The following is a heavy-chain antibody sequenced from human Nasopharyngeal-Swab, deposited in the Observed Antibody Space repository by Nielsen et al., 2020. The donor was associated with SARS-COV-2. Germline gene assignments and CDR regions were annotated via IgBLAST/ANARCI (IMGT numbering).Heavy chain of an antibody. CDR1: GFTFSTYW. CDR3: ASSGYSYGPLPDYYYYYGMDV. J-gene: IGHJ6*02. CDR2: IKEDGSEK. V-gene: IGHV3-7*01. D-gene: IGHD5-18*01. Sequence: GESLKISCAASGFTFSTYWMSWVRQAPGKGLEWVANIKEDGSEKDYVDSVKGRFTISRDNARNSLYLQMHSLRPDDTAVYYCASSGYSYGPLPDYYYYYGMDVWGQGTTVTVSS.